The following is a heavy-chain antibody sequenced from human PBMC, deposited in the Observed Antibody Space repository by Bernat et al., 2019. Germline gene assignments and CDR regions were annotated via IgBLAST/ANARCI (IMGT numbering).Heavy chain of an antibody. Sequence: QVQLVQSGAAVKKPGASVKVSCKASGYTFTSSGISWVRQAPGQGLEWMGWISAYNGNTNYAQKLQVRVTMTTDTSTSTAYMELRSLRSDDTAVYYCARDCSGGSCYPDQYYFDYWGQGTLVTVSS. J-gene: IGHJ4*02. CDR3: ARDCSGGSCYPDQYYFDY. V-gene: IGHV1-18*01. D-gene: IGHD2-15*01. CDR1: GYTFTSSG. CDR2: ISAYNGNT.